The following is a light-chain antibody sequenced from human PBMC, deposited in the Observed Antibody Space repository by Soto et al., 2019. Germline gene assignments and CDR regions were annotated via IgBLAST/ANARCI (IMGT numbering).Light chain of an antibody. CDR2: GNR. CDR3: ASWDDSLSVPI. V-gene: IGLV1-40*01. J-gene: IGLJ2*01. Sequence: QSVLTQPPSVSGAPGQRVTISCTGNSSNLGAGYDVHWYQQLPGAAPKLVIFGNRNRPSGVPERFSGSKSGTSASLAITGLRSEDEAEYYCASWDDSLSVPIFGGGTKLTVL. CDR1: SSNLGAGYD.